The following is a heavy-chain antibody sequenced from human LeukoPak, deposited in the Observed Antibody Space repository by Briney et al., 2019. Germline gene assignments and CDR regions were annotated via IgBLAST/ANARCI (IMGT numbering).Heavy chain of an antibody. Sequence: SETLSLTCNVSGGSINRHYWTWIRQTPQRGLEWIGYIYYSGGTNYNPSLQSRVTISADTSANQLSLRLTSVTAADTAVYYCARRTASWYLRAFDLWGPGTMVTVSS. CDR3: ARRTASWYLRAFDL. CDR1: GGSINRHY. V-gene: IGHV4-59*08. D-gene: IGHD6-13*01. J-gene: IGHJ3*01. CDR2: IYYSGGT.